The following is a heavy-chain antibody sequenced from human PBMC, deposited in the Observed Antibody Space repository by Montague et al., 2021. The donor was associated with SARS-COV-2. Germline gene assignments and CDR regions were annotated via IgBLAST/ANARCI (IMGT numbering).Heavy chain of an antibody. Sequence: SETLSLTCSVSGGSMSSYHWVWIRQPPGKGLEWIGYVSYRGSTNXXLSLKSRVTISLDMSKNRFSLRVTSVTAADTAVYYCARDVRYYYDQWGQGILVTVSS. CDR3: ARDVRYYYDQ. J-gene: IGHJ4*02. V-gene: IGHV4-59*01. CDR1: GGSMSSYH. CDR2: VSYRGST. D-gene: IGHD3-10*01.